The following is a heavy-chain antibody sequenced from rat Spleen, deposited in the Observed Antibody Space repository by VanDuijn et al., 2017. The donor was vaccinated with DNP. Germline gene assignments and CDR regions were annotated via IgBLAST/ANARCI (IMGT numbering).Heavy chain of an antibody. CDR1: GFTFSTYY. CDR2: ISTGGGNT. V-gene: IGHV5S11*01. Sequence: EVQLVESGGGLVQPGGSTHLSCAASGFTFSTYYMAWVRQAPTKGLEWVASISTGGGNTYYRDSVKGRFTISRDDAQNILYLQMDSLRSEETATYYCARHASFYGYNPYWYSDFWGPGTMVTVSS. CDR3: ARHASFYGYNPYWYSDF. J-gene: IGHJ1*01. D-gene: IGHD1-7*01.